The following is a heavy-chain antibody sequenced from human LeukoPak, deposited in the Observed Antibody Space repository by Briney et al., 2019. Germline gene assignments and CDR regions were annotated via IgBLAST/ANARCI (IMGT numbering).Heavy chain of an antibody. V-gene: IGHV4-31*03. J-gene: IGHJ4*02. D-gene: IGHD3-22*01. CDR3: ARAWDSGYYSHFDY. CDR2: IYYSGRT. CDR1: GGSISSGGYY. Sequence: LQNLSLNCTVSGGSISSGGYYWSWIRQPPGKGLEWIGYIYYSGRTYYNPSLKSRVTISVDTSKNQFSLKLSSVTAADTAVYYCARAWDSGYYSHFDYWGQGTLVTVSS.